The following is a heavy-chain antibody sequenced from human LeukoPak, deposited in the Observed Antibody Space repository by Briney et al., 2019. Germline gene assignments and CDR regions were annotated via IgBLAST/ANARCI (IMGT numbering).Heavy chain of an antibody. CDR2: YYSGST. V-gene: IGHV4-59*01. CDR1: GGSINSYS. Sequence: TSETLSLTCAVSGGSINSYSWNWIWQTPGRGVEWIGFYYSGSTNYNPSLKNRVTISVDTSKNQFSLRVNSVTAADTAVYYCARETGPTVFDYWGQGALVTVSS. D-gene: IGHD4-17*01. CDR3: ARETGPTVFDY. J-gene: IGHJ4*02.